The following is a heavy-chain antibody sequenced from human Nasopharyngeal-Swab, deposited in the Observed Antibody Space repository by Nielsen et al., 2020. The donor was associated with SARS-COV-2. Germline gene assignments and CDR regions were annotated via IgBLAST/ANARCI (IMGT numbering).Heavy chain of an antibody. CDR3: ARLKYSSFNWFDP. CDR1: GGSISSYY. V-gene: IGHV4-59*08. Sequence: SETLSLTCTVSGGSISSYYWSWIRQPPGKGLEWIGYIYYSGSTNYNRSLKSRVTISVDTSKNQFSLKLTSVTAADTAVYYCARLKYSSFNWFDPWGQGTLVTVSS. CDR2: IYYSGST. D-gene: IGHD6-19*01. J-gene: IGHJ5*02.